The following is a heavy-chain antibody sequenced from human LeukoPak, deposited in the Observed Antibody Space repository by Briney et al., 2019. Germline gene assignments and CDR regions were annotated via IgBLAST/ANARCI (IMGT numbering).Heavy chain of an antibody. CDR1: GGSISSFY. D-gene: IGHD4-11*01. V-gene: IGHV4-4*08. J-gene: IGHJ4*02. Sequence: PSETLSLTCTVSGGSISSFYWSWIRQPPGKGLEWIGYIYSTGSTNYKPSLKSRVTISVDTSKNQFSLQLNSVTAADTAVYYCARDRDSTDFDYWGQGTLVTVSS. CDR2: IYSTGST. CDR3: ARDRDSTDFDY.